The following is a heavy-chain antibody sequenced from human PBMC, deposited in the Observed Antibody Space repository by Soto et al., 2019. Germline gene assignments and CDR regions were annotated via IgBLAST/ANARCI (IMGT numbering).Heavy chain of an antibody. CDR1: GFTFSSYA. V-gene: IGHV3-23*01. CDR2: IRGSGDGT. Sequence: GGSLRLSCAASGFTFSSYAMSWVRQAPGTGLEWVSAIRGSGDGTNYADSVKGRFTISRDNSKNTLYLQMNGLRVEDTALYYCVKHHVPASGSRGGVWGQGTQVTVSS. CDR3: VKHHVPASGSRGGV. D-gene: IGHD6-13*01. J-gene: IGHJ4*02.